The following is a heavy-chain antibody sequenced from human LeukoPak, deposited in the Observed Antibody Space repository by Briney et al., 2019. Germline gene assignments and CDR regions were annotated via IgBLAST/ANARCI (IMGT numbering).Heavy chain of an antibody. CDR2: INPSGGSI. J-gene: IGHJ4*02. CDR3: ARDGWFYYDSSDYSGFDY. D-gene: IGHD3-22*01. Sequence: GASVKVSCKASGYTFTRYDMHWVRQAPGQGLEWMGIINPSGGSINCAQKFQGRVTMTRDTSTSTVYMELSSLRSEDTAVYYCARDGWFYYDSSDYSGFDYWGQGTLVTVSS. CDR1: GYTFTRYD. V-gene: IGHV1-46*01.